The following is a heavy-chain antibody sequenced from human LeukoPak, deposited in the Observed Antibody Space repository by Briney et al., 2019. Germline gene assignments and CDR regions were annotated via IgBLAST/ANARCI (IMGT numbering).Heavy chain of an antibody. V-gene: IGHV1-69*13. D-gene: IGHD3-16*01. Sequence: SVKVSCKASGGTFSSYAISWVRQAPGQGLEWMGGIIPIFGTANYAQKFQGRVTITADESTSTAYMELSSLRSEDTAVYYCARAATLTSPWAYYWGQGTLVTVSS. CDR3: ARAATLTSPWAYY. CDR2: IIPIFGTA. CDR1: GGTFSSYA. J-gene: IGHJ4*02.